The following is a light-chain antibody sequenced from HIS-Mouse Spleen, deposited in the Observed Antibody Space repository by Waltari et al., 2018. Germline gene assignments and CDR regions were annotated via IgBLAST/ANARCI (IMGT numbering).Light chain of an antibody. J-gene: IGLJ2*01. Sequence: SYELTQPPSVSVSPGQTARITCPGDALPKKYAYWYQQKSGQAPGLVSYEDRKRPSGSPGRFSGSSAGTMATLTISGAQVEDEADYYCYSTDSSGNHRVFGGGTKLTVL. CDR2: EDR. CDR3: YSTDSSGNHRV. CDR1: ALPKKY. V-gene: IGLV3-10*01.